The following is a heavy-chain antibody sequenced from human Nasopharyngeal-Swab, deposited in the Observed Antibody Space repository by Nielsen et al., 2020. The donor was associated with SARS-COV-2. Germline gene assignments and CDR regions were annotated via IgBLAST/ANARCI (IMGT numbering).Heavy chain of an antibody. CDR3: AKDHKMDCGGGVGYMDV. Sequence: GESLKISCAASGFIFSSYGMHWVRQAPGKGLEWVAFIRYDGLNKHYADSVKGRFTISRDSFKNTLYLQLNSLRAEDTAVYYCAKDHKMDCGGGVGYMDVWGKGTTVTVSS. D-gene: IGHD3-16*01. CDR1: GFIFSSYG. J-gene: IGHJ6*03. V-gene: IGHV3-30*02. CDR2: IRYDGLNK.